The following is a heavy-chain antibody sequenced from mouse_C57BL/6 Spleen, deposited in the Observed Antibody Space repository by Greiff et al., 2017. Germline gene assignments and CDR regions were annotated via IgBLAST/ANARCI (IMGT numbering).Heavy chain of an antibody. CDR1: GFNIKNTY. CDR3: ARQAGTSEWYFDV. CDR2: IDPANGNT. Sequence: VHVKQSVAELVRPGASVKLSCTASGFNIKNTYMHWVKQRPEQGLEWIGRIDPANGNTKYAPKFQGKATITADTSSNTAYLQLSSLTSEDTAIYYCARQAGTSEWYFDVWGTGTTVTVSS. J-gene: IGHJ1*03. V-gene: IGHV14-3*01. D-gene: IGHD4-1*01.